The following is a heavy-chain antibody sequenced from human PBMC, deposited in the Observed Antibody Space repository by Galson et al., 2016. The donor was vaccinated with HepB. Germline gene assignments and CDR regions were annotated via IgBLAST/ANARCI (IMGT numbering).Heavy chain of an antibody. V-gene: IGHV3-30-3*01. D-gene: IGHD1-26*01. J-gene: IGHJ4*02. CDR1: GFSFNTYA. CDR3: AREGRGGSYDFDS. Sequence: SLRLSCAASGFSFNTYAMHWVRQAPGKGLEWVAFISYDATNKYYADSVKGRFTISRDTSKSTLYLQMNSLRPDDTAVYFCAREGRGGSYDFDSWGQGTLVTVSS. CDR2: ISYDATNK.